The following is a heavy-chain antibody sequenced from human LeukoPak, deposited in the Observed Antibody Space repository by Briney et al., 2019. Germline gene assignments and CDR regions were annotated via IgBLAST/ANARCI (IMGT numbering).Heavy chain of an antibody. V-gene: IGHV4-59*01. D-gene: IGHD2-2*01. Sequence: PSETLSLTCTVSGGSISSYYWSWIRQPPGKRLEWIGYIYYSGSTNYNPSLKSRVTISVDTSKNQFSLKLSSVTAADTAVYYCARDILVPAASSYYYYGMDVWGQGTTVTVSS. J-gene: IGHJ6*02. CDR2: IYYSGST. CDR3: ARDILVPAASSYYYYGMDV. CDR1: GGSISSYY.